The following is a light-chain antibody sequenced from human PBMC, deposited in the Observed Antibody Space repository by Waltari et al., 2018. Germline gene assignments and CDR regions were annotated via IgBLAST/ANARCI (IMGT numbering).Light chain of an antibody. CDR3: QQYGSSLPT. CDR1: QSVSSSY. V-gene: IGKV3-20*01. CDR2: GAS. J-gene: IGKJ3*01. Sequence: EIVLTQSPATLSLSPGERATLSCRASQSVSSSYLAWYQQKPGQAPRLLIYGASSRATGIPDRFSGSGSGTDFTLTISRLEPEDFAVYYCQQYGSSLPTFGPGTKVDIK.